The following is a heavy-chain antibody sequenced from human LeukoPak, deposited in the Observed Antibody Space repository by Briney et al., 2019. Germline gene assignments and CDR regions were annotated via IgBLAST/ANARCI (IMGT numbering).Heavy chain of an antibody. V-gene: IGHV1-46*01. CDR3: ARDSGNMVRGVIKGMDV. CDR1: GYTFTSYY. J-gene: IGHJ6*04. Sequence: GASVKVSCKASGYTFTSYYMHCVRQAPGQGLAWMGIINPSGGSTSYAQKFQGRVTMTRDTSTSTVYMELSSLRSEDTAVYYCARDSGNMVRGVIKGMDVWGKGTTVTVSS. D-gene: IGHD3-10*01. CDR2: INPSGGST.